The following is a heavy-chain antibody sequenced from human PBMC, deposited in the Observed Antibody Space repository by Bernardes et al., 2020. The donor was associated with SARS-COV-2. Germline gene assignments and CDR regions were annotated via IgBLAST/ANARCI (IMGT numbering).Heavy chain of an antibody. V-gene: IGHV3-20*04. CDR3: ARAGDYGYYYYMDV. Sequence: GGSLRLSCAASGFTFDGYGMNWVRQAPGKGLEWVSGLNWNGVSRGYADSVKGRFTISRDNAKNSLYLQMKNLRAEDTALYYCARAGDYGYYYYMDVWGKGTTVTVSS. D-gene: IGHD4-17*01. CDR1: GFTFDGYG. J-gene: IGHJ6*03. CDR2: LNWNGVSR.